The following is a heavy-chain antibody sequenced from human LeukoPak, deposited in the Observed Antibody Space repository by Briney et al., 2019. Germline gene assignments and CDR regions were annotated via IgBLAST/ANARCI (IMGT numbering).Heavy chain of an antibody. J-gene: IGHJ2*01. V-gene: IGHV4-4*08. CDR1: GGSISSYY. Sequence: SETLSLTCTVSGGSISSYYWSWIRQSPGKGLEWVGHIYNFGSTNYNPSLKSRVTISVDTSKNQFSLKLSSVAAADTAVYYCARAIVVVVTAPPYWYFDLWGRGTLVTVSS. D-gene: IGHD2-21*02. CDR3: ARAIVVVVTAPPYWYFDL. CDR2: IYNFGST.